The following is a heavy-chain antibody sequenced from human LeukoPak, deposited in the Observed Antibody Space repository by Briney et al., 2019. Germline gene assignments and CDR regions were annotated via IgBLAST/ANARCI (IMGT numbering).Heavy chain of an antibody. Sequence: SETLSLTCTVSGGSISSYYWSWIRQTPGKGLEWIGYIYYSGSTNYNPSLKSRVTISVDTSKNQFSLKLSSVTAADTAVYYCARLGGSSSIDYWGQGTLVTVSS. CDR1: GGSISSYY. CDR3: ARLGGSSSIDY. CDR2: IYYSGST. D-gene: IGHD6-6*01. V-gene: IGHV4-59*08. J-gene: IGHJ4*02.